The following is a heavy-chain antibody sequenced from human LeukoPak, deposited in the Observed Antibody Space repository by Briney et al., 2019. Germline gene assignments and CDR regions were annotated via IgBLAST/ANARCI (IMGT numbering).Heavy chain of an antibody. V-gene: IGHV3-64*01. CDR3: AREGSYGDSDY. CDR2: INSNGGST. CDR1: GFTFSSYG. Sequence: GGSLRLSCAASGFTFSSYGMRWVRQAPGKGLEFVSGINSNGGSTYYANSVKGRFSISRDNSRSTLYLQMGSLRAEDMAVYYCAREGSYGDSDYWGQGTMVTVSS. D-gene: IGHD5-18*01. J-gene: IGHJ4*02.